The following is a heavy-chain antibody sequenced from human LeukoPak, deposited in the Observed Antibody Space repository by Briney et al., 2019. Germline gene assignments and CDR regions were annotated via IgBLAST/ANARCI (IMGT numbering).Heavy chain of an antibody. J-gene: IGHJ4*02. CDR1: GFSFSTYG. V-gene: IGHV3-30*18. CDR2: ISYDGSNK. Sequence: GRSLRLSCAASGFSFSTYGMHWVRQAPGKGLEWVAVISYDGSNKYYADSVKGRFTISRDNSKNTLYLQMNSLRAEDTAVYYCAKDLDYWGQGTLVTVSS. CDR3: AKDLDY.